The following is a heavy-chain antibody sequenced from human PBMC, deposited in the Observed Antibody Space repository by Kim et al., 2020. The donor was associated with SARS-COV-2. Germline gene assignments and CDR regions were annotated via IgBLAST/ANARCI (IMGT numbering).Heavy chain of an antibody. D-gene: IGHD1-26*01. Sequence: SETLSLTCTVSGGSVSSGSYYWSWIRQPPGKGLEWIGYIYYSGSTNYNPSLKSLVTISVDTSKNQFSLKLSSVTAADTAVYYCARDVVRGSYYSLSYGMDVWGQGTPVTVSS. V-gene: IGHV4-61*01. CDR2: IYYSGST. CDR1: GGSVSSGSYY. J-gene: IGHJ6*02. CDR3: ARDVVRGSYYSLSYGMDV.